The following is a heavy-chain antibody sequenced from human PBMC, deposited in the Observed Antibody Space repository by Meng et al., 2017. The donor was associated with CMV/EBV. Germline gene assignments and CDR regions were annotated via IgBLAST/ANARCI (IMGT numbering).Heavy chain of an antibody. CDR2: INPNSGGT. D-gene: IGHD6-19*01. J-gene: IGHJ4*02. CDR1: GYTFTGYY. Sequence: VKVSCKASGYTFTGYYMHWVRQAPGQGLEWMGWINPNSGGTNYAQKFQGRVTMTRDTSISTAYMELSRLRSDDTAVYYCARGGIAVAGTYDYWGQGTLVTVSS. V-gene: IGHV1-2*02. CDR3: ARGGIAVAGTYDY.